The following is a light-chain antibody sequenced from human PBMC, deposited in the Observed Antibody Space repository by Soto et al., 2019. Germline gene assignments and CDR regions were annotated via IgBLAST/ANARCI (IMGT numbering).Light chain of an antibody. Sequence: DIQMTQSPSSLSASVGDRVTTTCRASQSTSSYLNWYQQKPGKAPKLLIYAASSLQSGVPSRFSGSGSGTDFTLTISSLQPEDFATYYCQQSYSTPYTFGQGTQLEIK. CDR2: AAS. CDR3: QQSYSTPYT. CDR1: QSTSSY. V-gene: IGKV1-39*01. J-gene: IGKJ2*01.